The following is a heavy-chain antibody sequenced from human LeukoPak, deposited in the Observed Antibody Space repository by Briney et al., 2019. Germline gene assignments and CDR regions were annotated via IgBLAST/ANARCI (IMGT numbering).Heavy chain of an antibody. Sequence: SQTLSLTCAISGDSVSSNSAAWNWIRQSPSRGLEWLGRTYYRSKWYNDYAVSVKSRITINPDTSKNQFSLQLNSVTPEDTAVYYCARDFHHSSSWSTATYYFDYWGQGTLVTVSS. V-gene: IGHV6-1*01. D-gene: IGHD6-13*01. CDR3: ARDFHHSSSWSTATYYFDY. CDR1: GDSVSSNSAA. J-gene: IGHJ4*02. CDR2: TYYRSKWYN.